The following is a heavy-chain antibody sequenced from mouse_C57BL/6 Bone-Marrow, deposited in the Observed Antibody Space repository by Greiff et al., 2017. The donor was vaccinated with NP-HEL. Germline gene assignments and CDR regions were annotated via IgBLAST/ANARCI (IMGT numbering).Heavy chain of an antibody. CDR2: INPSTGGT. Sequence: VQLQQSGPELVKPGASVKISCKASGYSFTGYYMNWVKQSPEKSLEWIGEINPSTGGTTYNQKFKAKATLTVDKSSSTAYMQLKSLTSEDSAVYYCARRKDGLRGFAYWGQGTLVTVSA. D-gene: IGHD1-1*01. J-gene: IGHJ3*01. CDR3: ARRKDGLRGFAY. CDR1: GYSFTGYY. V-gene: IGHV1-42*01.